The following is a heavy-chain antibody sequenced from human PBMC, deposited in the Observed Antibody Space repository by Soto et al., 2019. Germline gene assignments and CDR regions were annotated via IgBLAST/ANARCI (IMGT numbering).Heavy chain of an antibody. Sequence: GGSLRLSCAASGFTFSSYAMSWVRQAPGKGLEWVSAISGSGGSTYYADSVKGRFTISGDNSKNTLYLQMNSLRAEDTAVYYCAKDNTGYGDYGPYYFDYWGQGTLVTVSS. J-gene: IGHJ4*02. D-gene: IGHD4-17*01. CDR1: GFTFSSYA. CDR2: ISGSGGST. CDR3: AKDNTGYGDYGPYYFDY. V-gene: IGHV3-23*01.